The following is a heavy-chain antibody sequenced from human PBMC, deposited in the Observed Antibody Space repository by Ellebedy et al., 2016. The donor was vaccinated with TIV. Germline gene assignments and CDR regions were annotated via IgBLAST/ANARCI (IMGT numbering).Heavy chain of an antibody. J-gene: IGHJ4*02. CDR1: GFTFSSYS. D-gene: IGHD5-12*01. V-gene: IGHV3-7*01. CDR2: IKEDGSEK. Sequence: GGSLRLSCAASGFTFSSYSLNWVRQAPGKGLEWVANIKEDGSEKYYVDSVKGRFTISRDNAKNSLYLQMNSLRAEDTAVYYCAREDGYSGYDGLGVTSVAPGSPFDYWGQGTLVTVSS. CDR3: AREDGYSGYDGLGVTSVAPGSPFDY.